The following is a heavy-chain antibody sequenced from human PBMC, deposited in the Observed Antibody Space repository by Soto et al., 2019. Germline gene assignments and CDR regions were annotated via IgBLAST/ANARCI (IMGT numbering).Heavy chain of an antibody. CDR2: IYYSGST. CDR1: GGSVSSGSYY. V-gene: IGHV4-61*01. Sequence: AETLSVTWTVSGGSVSSGSYYWSWIRQPPGKGLEWIGYIYYSGSTNYNPSLKSRVTISVDTSKNQFSLKLSSVTAADTAVYYCARVPDFWSGQHLGMDVWGQGTTVTVSS. CDR3: ARVPDFWSGQHLGMDV. D-gene: IGHD3-3*01. J-gene: IGHJ6*02.